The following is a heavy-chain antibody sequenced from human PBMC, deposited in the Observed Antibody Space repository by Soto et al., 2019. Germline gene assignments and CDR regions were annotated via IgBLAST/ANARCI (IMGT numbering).Heavy chain of an antibody. Sequence: GGSLRLSCAASGFTFNSDAMHWVRQAPGKGLEWVAALSYDGRDEYYSDSVKGRFTISRDNSENTLFLQMNSLRAEDTSVYYCARGGRVFNLYYFDYWGQGTLVTVSS. CDR2: LSYDGRDE. CDR1: GFTFNSDA. CDR3: ARGGRVFNLYYFDY. J-gene: IGHJ4*02. D-gene: IGHD2-15*01. V-gene: IGHV3-30*04.